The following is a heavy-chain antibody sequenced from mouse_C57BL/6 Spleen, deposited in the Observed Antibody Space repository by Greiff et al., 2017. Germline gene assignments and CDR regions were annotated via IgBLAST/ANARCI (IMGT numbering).Heavy chain of an antibody. CDR3: ARGYEGYAMDY. CDR2: LSYDGSN. CDR1: GYSITSGYY. D-gene: IGHD2-10*02. J-gene: IGHJ4*01. Sequence: VQLPESGPGLVKPSQSLSLTCSVTGYSITSGYYWNWIRQFPGNKLEWMGYLSYDGSNNYKPSLKNQISLTRDTSKNQFFLKLNSVTTEDTATYYCARGYEGYAMDYWGQGTSLTVSS. V-gene: IGHV3-6*01.